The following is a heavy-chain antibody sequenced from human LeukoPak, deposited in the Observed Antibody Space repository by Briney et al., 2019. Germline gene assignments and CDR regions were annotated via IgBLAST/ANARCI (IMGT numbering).Heavy chain of an antibody. J-gene: IGHJ4*02. CDR3: ARVNGGWFDY. Sequence: VASVKVSCKASGYTFTGYFIHWVRQAPGQGLEWMGWINPNSGDTNYAQNFQGRVTMTRDTSISTAYMELSRLRSDDTAVYYCARVNGGWFDYWGQGTLVTVSS. CDR2: INPNSGDT. D-gene: IGHD2-8*01. V-gene: IGHV1-2*02. CDR1: GYTFTGYF.